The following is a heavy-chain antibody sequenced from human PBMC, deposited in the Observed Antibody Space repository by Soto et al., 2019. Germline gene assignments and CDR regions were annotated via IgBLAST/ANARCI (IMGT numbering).Heavy chain of an antibody. V-gene: IGHV4-30-4*01. Sequence: SETLSLTSTVSGVSISSGDYYWSWIRQPPGKGLEWIGYIYYSGSTYYNPSLKSRVTISVDTSKNQFSLKLSSVTAADTAVYYCARAQLSLNGYSYGLDAFDIWGQGTMVTVSS. J-gene: IGHJ3*02. D-gene: IGHD5-18*01. CDR2: IYYSGST. CDR1: GVSISSGDYY. CDR3: ARAQLSLNGYSYGLDAFDI.